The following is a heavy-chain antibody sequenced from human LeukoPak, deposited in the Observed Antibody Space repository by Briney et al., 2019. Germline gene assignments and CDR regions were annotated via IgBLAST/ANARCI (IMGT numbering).Heavy chain of an antibody. CDR3: ARGGVSSSYVDY. J-gene: IGHJ4*02. Sequence: PGASVKVSCKASGNTFTSDHIHWVRQAPGQGLEWMGWISGYNDNTNYAQKVQDRVTLTADTSTTTAYMELRSLRSDDTAVYYCARGGVSSSYVDYWGQGTLVTVSS. CDR1: GNTFTSDH. D-gene: IGHD6-6*01. CDR2: ISGYNDNT. V-gene: IGHV1-18*04.